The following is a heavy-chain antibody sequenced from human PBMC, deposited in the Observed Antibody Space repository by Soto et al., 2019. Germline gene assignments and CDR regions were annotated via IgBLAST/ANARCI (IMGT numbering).Heavy chain of an antibody. V-gene: IGHV3-7*01. Sequence: TGGSLRLSCAASGFTFSNYWMTWVRQAPGKGLEWVANVKQDGSGEYYVDSVKGRFTISRDNAKNSLYLQMNSLRAEDTALYYCATAGVGITTGDFDYWGQGTLVTVSS. J-gene: IGHJ4*02. D-gene: IGHD1-26*01. CDR1: GFTFSNYW. CDR3: ATAGVGITTGDFDY. CDR2: VKQDGSGE.